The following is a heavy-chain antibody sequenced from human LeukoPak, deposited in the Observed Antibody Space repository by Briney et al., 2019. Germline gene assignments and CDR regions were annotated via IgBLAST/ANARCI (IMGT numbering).Heavy chain of an antibody. CDR1: GDSIRSISYY. V-gene: IGHV4-39*01. D-gene: IGHD6-19*01. J-gene: IGHJ4*02. CDR2: IFYTGSS. CDR3: GRLFSGYFDY. Sequence: SETLSLTCNVSGDSIRSISYYWAWIRQPPGKGPEWLGNIFYTGSSYYNPSLQSRLTMSVDTSKNQFSLKLNSVTAADTAVYFCGRLFSGYFDYWSQGTLVTVSS.